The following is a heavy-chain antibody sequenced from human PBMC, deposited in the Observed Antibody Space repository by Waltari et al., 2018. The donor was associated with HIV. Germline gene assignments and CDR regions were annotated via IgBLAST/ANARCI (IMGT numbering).Heavy chain of an antibody. CDR3: ARDPVYSGSSLVYYFDY. J-gene: IGHJ4*02. CDR2: ISSSSSTI. Sequence: EVQLVESRGGLVQPGGPLRLSCAAPGFPFSAYRINWVRQAPGKGREWVAYISSSSSTIYYADAVKGRFTISRDNAKNSLYLQMNSLRAEDTAVYYCARDPVYSGSSLVYYFDYWGQGTLVTVSS. D-gene: IGHD6-6*01. CDR1: GFPFSAYR. V-gene: IGHV3-48*01.